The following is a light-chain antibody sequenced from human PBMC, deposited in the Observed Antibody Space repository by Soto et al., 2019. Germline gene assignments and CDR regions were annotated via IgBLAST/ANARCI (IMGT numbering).Light chain of an antibody. J-gene: IGKJ1*01. CDR2: GAS. Sequence: ERVMALSPATLSVSPGERATLSCRATQSVSSNLAWYQQKPGQAPRLLTYGASTRATGIPARFSGSGSGTEFTLTISSLQSEDFAVYYCQQYNNWPRMTFGQGTKVDIK. CDR3: QQYNNWPRMT. CDR1: QSVSSN. V-gene: IGKV3-15*01.